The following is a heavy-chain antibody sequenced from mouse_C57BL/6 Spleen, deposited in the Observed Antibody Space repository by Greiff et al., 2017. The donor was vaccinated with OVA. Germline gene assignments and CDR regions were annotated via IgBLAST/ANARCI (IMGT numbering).Heavy chain of an antibody. Sequence: EVQLQQSGAELVRPGASVKLSCTASGFNIKDDYMHWVKQRPEQGLEWIGWIDPENGDTEYASKFQGKATITADTSSNTAYLQRSSLTADDTAVYYCTTQDYGSFDYWGQGTTLTVSA. CDR3: TTQDYGSFDY. D-gene: IGHD1-1*02. V-gene: IGHV14-4*01. J-gene: IGHJ2*01. CDR2: IDPENGDT. CDR1: GFNIKDDY.